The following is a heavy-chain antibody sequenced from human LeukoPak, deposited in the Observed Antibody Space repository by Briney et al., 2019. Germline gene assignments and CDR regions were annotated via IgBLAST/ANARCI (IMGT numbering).Heavy chain of an antibody. V-gene: IGHV4-39*01. D-gene: IGHD6-19*01. CDR1: GGSISSSNYY. CDR2: FYYSGST. Sequence: SETLSLTCTVSGGSISSSNYYWGWIRQPPGQGLEWIGNFYYSGSTSYSPSLKSRVTISVDTSKNQFSLKLSSVTAADTAVYYCARRGYSSGHYVLDIWGQGTMVTVS. CDR3: ARRGYSSGHYVLDI. J-gene: IGHJ3*02.